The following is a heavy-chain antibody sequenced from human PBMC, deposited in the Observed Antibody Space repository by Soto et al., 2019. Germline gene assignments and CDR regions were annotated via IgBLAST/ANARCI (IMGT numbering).Heavy chain of an antibody. V-gene: IGHV4-59*01. CDR2: IYYSGST. CDR3: ARVRDCSGGTCYSWWLVP. J-gene: IGHJ5*02. D-gene: IGHD2-15*01. CDR1: GGSISSYY. Sequence: SETLSLTCTVSGGSISSYYWSWIRQPPGKGLEWIGHIYYSGSTNYNSSLKSRATISMDTSKSQLSLKLRSVTAADTGVYYCARVRDCSGGTCYSWWLVPWGSGTLVTVAS.